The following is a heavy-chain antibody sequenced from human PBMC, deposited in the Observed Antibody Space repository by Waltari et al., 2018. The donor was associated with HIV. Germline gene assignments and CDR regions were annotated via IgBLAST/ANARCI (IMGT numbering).Heavy chain of an antibody. J-gene: IGHJ4*02. CDR1: GYTFTRYY. CDR3: ARGFSGFDY. Sequence: QVQLVQSGAEVKKPGASVKVSCKASGYTFTRYYMHWGRQAPGQGLEWMGVINPSGERTVYAQKFQGRVTMTRDASTSTVYMVLSTLRSEDTAVYYCARGFSGFDYWGQGTLITVSS. CDR2: INPSGERT. V-gene: IGHV1-46*01.